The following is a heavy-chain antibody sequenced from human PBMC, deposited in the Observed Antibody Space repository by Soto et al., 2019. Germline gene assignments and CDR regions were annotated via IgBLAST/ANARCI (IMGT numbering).Heavy chain of an antibody. V-gene: IGHV4-34*01. J-gene: IGHJ5*02. CDR3: AVVPRESKDIVVVPAANSRDNWFDP. Sequence: SETLSLTCAVYGGSFSGYYWSWIRQPPGKGLEWIGEINHSGSTNYNPSLMSRVTISVDTSKNQFSLKLSSVTAEDTAVYYCAVVPRESKDIVVVPAANSRDNWFDPWGQGTLVTVSS. CDR1: GGSFSGYY. D-gene: IGHD2-2*01. CDR2: INHSGST.